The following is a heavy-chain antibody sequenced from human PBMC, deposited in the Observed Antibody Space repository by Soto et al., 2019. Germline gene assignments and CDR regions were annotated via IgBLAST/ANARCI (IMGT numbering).Heavy chain of an antibody. CDR2: ISGSGGST. Sequence: PGGSLRLSCAASGFTFSSYAMSWVRQAPGKGLEWVSAISGSGGSTYYADSVKGRFTISRDNTKNTLYLQINSLRAEDTAVYYCAKHAPPLYCSSTSCYNYYYYYYMDVWGKGTTVTVSS. J-gene: IGHJ6*03. V-gene: IGHV3-23*01. CDR1: GFTFSSYA. CDR3: AKHAPPLYCSSTSCYNYYYYYYMDV. D-gene: IGHD2-2*02.